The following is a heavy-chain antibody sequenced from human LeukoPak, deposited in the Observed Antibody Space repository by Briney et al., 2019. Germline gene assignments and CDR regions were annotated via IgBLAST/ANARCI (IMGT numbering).Heavy chain of an antibody. CDR1: GYTFTSCY. J-gene: IGHJ4*02. CDR3: ARDQDGYSGYDSALFDY. Sequence: ASVKVSCKASGYTFTSCYMHWVRQAPGQGLEWMGIINPIGGSTSYAQKFQGRVTMTRDTSTSTVYMELSSLRSEDTAVYYCARDQDGYSGYDSALFDYWGQGTLVTVSS. D-gene: IGHD5-12*01. CDR2: INPIGGST. V-gene: IGHV1-46*01.